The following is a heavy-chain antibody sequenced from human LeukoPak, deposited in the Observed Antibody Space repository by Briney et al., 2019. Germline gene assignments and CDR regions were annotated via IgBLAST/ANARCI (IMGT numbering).Heavy chain of an antibody. V-gene: IGHV7-4-1*02. Sequence: PRASVKVSCKASGYTFTTYAMNWVRQAPGQGLEWMGWINTNTGNPTYAQGFTGRFVFSLDTSVSTAYLQMNSLRAEDTAVYYCARELRYFDWLSYNWFDPWGQGTLVTVSS. CDR1: GYTFTTYA. J-gene: IGHJ5*02. CDR3: ARELRYFDWLSYNWFDP. D-gene: IGHD3-9*01. CDR2: INTNTGNP.